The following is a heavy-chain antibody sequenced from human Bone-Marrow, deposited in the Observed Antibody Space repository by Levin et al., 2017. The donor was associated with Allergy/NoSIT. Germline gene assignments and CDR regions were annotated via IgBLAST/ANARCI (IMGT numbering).Heavy chain of an antibody. CDR3: TKETLIGLIGYGMDV. CDR2: IGSNGDSI. D-gene: IGHD3-9*01. V-gene: IGHV3-9*01. J-gene: IGHJ6*02. Sequence: SCAASGFTFDHYAMNWVRQAPGKGLEWVSTIGSNGDSIAYADSVKGRFTISRDNAKNSLYLQIHSLRAEDTALYYCTKETLIGLIGYGMDVWGQGTTVTVS. CDR1: GFTFDHYA.